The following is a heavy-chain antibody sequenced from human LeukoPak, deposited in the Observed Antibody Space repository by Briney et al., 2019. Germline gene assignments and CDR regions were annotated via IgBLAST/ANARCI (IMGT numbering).Heavy chain of an antibody. V-gene: IGHV4-34*01. D-gene: IGHD6-13*01. CDR1: GGSFSGYY. Sequence: SETLSLTCAVYGGSFSGYYWSWIRQPPGKGLEWIGEINHSGSTNYNPSLKSRVTISVDTSKNQFSLKLSSVTAADTAVYYCARVAAFHNWFDPWGQGTLVTVSS. CDR3: ARVAAFHNWFDP. J-gene: IGHJ5*02. CDR2: INHSGST.